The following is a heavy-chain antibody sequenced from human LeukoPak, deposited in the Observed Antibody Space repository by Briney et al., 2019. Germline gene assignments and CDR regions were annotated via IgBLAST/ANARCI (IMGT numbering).Heavy chain of an antibody. CDR3: ARGRGYDSSGYYRYYYYYMDV. CDR2: INHSGST. V-gene: IGHV4-34*01. CDR1: GGSFSGYY. D-gene: IGHD3-22*01. Sequence: SETLSLTCAVYGGSFSGYYWSWIRQPPGKGLEWIGEINHSGSTNYNPSLKSRVTISVDTSKNQFSLKLSSVTAADTAVYYCARGRGYDSSGYYRYYYYYMDVWGTGTTVTVSS. J-gene: IGHJ6*03.